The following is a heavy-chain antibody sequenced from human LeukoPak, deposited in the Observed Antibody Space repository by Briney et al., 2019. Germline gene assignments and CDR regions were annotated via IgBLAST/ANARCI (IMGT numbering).Heavy chain of an antibody. Sequence: ASVKVSCKASGYTFTGYYMHWVRQAPGQWLEWMGWINPNSGGTNYAQKFQGRVTMTRDTSISTADMELSRLRSDDTAVYYCARPAGIVVVPAASWYFDYWGQGTLVTVSS. CDR3: ARPAGIVVVPAASWYFDY. V-gene: IGHV1-2*02. D-gene: IGHD2-2*01. J-gene: IGHJ4*02. CDR1: GYTFTGYY. CDR2: INPNSGGT.